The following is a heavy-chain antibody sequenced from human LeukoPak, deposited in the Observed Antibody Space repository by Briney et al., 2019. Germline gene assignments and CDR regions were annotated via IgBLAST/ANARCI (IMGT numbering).Heavy chain of an antibody. J-gene: IGHJ5*02. V-gene: IGHV4-30-2*01. Sequence: SETLSLTCAVFGGSISSGGYSWSWIRQPPGKGLEWIGYIYHSGSTYYNPSLKSRVTISVDRSKNQFSLKLSSVTAADTAVYYCARVRFEWFDPWGQGTLVTVSS. CDR2: IYHSGST. CDR1: GGSISSGGYS. D-gene: IGHD3-10*01. CDR3: ARVRFEWFDP.